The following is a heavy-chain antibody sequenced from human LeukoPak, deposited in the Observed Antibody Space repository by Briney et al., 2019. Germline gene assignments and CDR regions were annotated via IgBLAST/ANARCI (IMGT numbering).Heavy chain of an antibody. J-gene: IGHJ4*02. V-gene: IGHV3-53*01. CDR3: ARGLGYYYDSSGYFFDY. CDR2: IYSGGST. D-gene: IGHD3-22*01. CDR1: GFTVSSNY. Sequence: GGSLRLSCAASGFTVSSNYMSWVHQAPGKGLEWVSVIYSGGSTYYADSVKGRFTISRDNSKNTLYLQMNSLRAEDTAVYYCARGLGYYYDSSGYFFDYWGQGTLVTVSS.